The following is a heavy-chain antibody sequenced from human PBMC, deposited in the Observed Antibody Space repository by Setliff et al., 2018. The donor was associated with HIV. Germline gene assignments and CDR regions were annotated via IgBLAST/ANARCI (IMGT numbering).Heavy chain of an antibody. CDR2: IIPIFGTA. Sequence: ASVKVSCKASGYTFTNYGVSWVRRVPGQGLEWMGGIIPIFGTANYAQKFQGRVTITADKSTSTAYMELSSLRSEDTAVYYCASAASQTGYGDYDSPRIYYYYYMDVWGKGTTVTVSS. V-gene: IGHV1-69*06. CDR3: ASAASQTGYGDYDSPRIYYYYYMDV. CDR1: GYTFTNYG. D-gene: IGHD4-17*01. J-gene: IGHJ6*03.